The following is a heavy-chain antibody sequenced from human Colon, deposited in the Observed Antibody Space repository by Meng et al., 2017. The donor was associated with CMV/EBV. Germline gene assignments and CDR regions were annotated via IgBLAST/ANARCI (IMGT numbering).Heavy chain of an antibody. CDR3: AMGSSAVGFGS. Sequence: SCKASGGTFRSYAISWVRQAPGQGLEWMGRVIPILGVAYKAEKFQGRVAITADKSTNTAYMELSGLRSEDTALYYCAMGSSAVGFGSWGQGTLVTVS. CDR2: VIPILGVA. V-gene: IGHV1-69*04. J-gene: IGHJ5*01. CDR1: GGTFRSYA. D-gene: IGHD6-6*01.